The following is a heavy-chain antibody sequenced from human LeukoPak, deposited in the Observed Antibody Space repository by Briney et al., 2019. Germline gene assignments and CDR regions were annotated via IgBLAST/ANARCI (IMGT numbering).Heavy chain of an antibody. CDR2: ISAYNGNT. D-gene: IGHD3-10*01. CDR1: GYTFTSYG. CDR3: ARDSAVSSYGSGSYYYDY. V-gene: IGHV1-18*01. Sequence: ASVKVSCKASGYTFTSYGISWVRQATGQGLEWMGWISAYNGNTNYAQKLQGRVTMTTDTSTSIAYMELRSLRSDDTAVYYCARDSAVSSYGSGSYYYDYWGQGTLVTVSS. J-gene: IGHJ4*02.